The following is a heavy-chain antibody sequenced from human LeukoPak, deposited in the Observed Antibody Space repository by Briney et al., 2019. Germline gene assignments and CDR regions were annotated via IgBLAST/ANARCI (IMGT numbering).Heavy chain of an antibody. Sequence: PSETLSLTCAVSGGSISSSNWWSWVRQPPGKGLEWIGEIYHSGSTNYNPSLKSRVTISVDKSKNQFSLKLSSVTAADTAVYYCARIGGWWGVYFDYWGQGTLVTVSS. V-gene: IGHV4-4*02. CDR3: ARIGGWWGVYFDY. J-gene: IGHJ4*02. CDR2: IYHSGST. D-gene: IGHD2-15*01. CDR1: GGSISSSNW.